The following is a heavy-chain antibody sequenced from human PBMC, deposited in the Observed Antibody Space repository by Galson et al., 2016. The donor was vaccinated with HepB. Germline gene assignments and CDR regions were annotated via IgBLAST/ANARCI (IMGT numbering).Heavy chain of an antibody. D-gene: IGHD5-18*01. CDR3: ARVGTWIHQYFYYMDV. CDR1: GFTVGDNY. Sequence: SLRLSCAASGFTVGDNYMSWFRQAPGKGLEWVSLIYSRGGTGYADSVKGRFTISRDNIKKSLFLEMNSLRAGDTGVYYCARVGTWIHQYFYYMDVGGKGTTVTVSS. J-gene: IGHJ6*03. V-gene: IGHV3-53*01. CDR2: IYSRGGT.